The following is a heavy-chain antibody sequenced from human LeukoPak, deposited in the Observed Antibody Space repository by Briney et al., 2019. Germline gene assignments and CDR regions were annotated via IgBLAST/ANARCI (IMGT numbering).Heavy chain of an antibody. Sequence: GGSLRLSCAASGFTVSSNYMSWVRQAPGKGLEWVSVIYSGGSTYYADSVKGRFTISRDNSKNTLYLQMNSLRAEDTAVYYCARAHSSSWYAFDYWGQGTLVTVSS. D-gene: IGHD6-13*01. V-gene: IGHV3-66*01. CDR1: GFTVSSNY. CDR2: IYSGGST. J-gene: IGHJ4*02. CDR3: ARAHSSSWYAFDY.